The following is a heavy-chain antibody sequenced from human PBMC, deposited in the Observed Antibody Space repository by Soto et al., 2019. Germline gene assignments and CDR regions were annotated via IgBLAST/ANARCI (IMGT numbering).Heavy chain of an antibody. CDR3: ARWPQLKPRFDY. CDR2: IYYSGST. Sequence: PSETLSLTCTVSGGSTSSGDYYWSWIRQPPEKGLERIGYIYYSGSTYYNPSLKSRVTISVDTSKNQFSLKLSSVTAADTAVYYCARWPQLKPRFDYWGQGTLVTVSS. J-gene: IGHJ4*02. CDR1: GGSTSSGDYY. V-gene: IGHV4-30-4*01. D-gene: IGHD1-1*01.